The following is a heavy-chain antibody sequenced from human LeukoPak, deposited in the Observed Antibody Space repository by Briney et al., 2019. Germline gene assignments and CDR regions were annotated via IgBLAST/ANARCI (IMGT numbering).Heavy chain of an antibody. CDR1: GFPFSSYS. V-gene: IGHV3-30-3*01. D-gene: IGHD5-18*01. CDR2: ISYDGSNK. CDR3: ASFVDTAMDDAFDI. Sequence: GGSLRLSCAASGFPFSSYSMTWVRQAPGKGLEWVAVISYDGSNKYYADSVKGRFTISRDNSKNTLYLQMNSLRAEDTAVYYCASFVDTAMDDAFDIWGQGTMVTVSS. J-gene: IGHJ3*02.